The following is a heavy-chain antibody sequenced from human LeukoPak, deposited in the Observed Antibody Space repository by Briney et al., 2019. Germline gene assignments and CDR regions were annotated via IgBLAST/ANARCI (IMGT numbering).Heavy chain of an antibody. CDR1: GFTFSSYS. CDR2: ISGSDGST. V-gene: IGHV3-23*01. J-gene: IGHJ4*02. D-gene: IGHD5-12*01. CDR3: ARDNVYSGRGSFDS. Sequence: GGSLRLSCAASGFTFSSYSMNWVRQAPGKGLEWVSVISGSDGSTYYADSVRGRFTISRDDSGNTLYLQMNSLRDEDTAVFYCARDNVYSGRGSFDSWGQGTLVTVSS.